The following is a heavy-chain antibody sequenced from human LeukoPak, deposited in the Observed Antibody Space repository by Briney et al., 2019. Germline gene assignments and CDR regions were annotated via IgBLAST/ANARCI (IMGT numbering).Heavy chain of an antibody. CDR1: GFTFSSYT. CDR3: ARDPTPRYCSGGSCYTHYGMDV. D-gene: IGHD2-15*01. Sequence: GSLRLSCAASGFTFSSYTMNWVRQAPGKGLEWVSSISSSSSYIYYADSVKGRRTISRDNAKNSLYLQMNSLRAADTAVYYCARDPTPRYCSGGSCYTHYGMDVWGQGTTVAVSS. J-gene: IGHJ6*02. V-gene: IGHV3-21*01. CDR2: ISSSSSYI.